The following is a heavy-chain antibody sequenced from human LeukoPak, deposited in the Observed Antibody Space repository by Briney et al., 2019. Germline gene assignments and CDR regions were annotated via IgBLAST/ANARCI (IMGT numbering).Heavy chain of an antibody. CDR1: GYTFTGYY. V-gene: IGHV1-2*02. J-gene: IGHJ5*02. CDR3: ARDRSTNSYNWFDP. CDR2: INPNSGGT. Sequence: ASVKVSRKASGYTFTGYYMHWVRQAPGQGLEWMGWINPNSGGTNYAQKFQGRVTMTRDTSISTAYMELSRLRSDDTAVYYCARDRSTNSYNWFDPWGQGTLVTVSS. D-gene: IGHD2-2*01.